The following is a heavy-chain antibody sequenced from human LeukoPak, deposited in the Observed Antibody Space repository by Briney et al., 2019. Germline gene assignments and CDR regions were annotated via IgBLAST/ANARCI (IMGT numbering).Heavy chain of an antibody. CDR1: GGTFSSYA. CDR2: IIPIFGTA. CDR3: ARASSYCGGDCYSANI. D-gene: IGHD2-21*01. J-gene: IGHJ3*02. Sequence: ASVTVSCKASGGTFSSYAISWVRQAPGQGLEWVGGIIPIFGTANYAQKFQGRVTITTDESTSTAYMELSSLRSEDTAVYYCARASSYCGGDCYSANIWGQGTMVTVSS. V-gene: IGHV1-69*05.